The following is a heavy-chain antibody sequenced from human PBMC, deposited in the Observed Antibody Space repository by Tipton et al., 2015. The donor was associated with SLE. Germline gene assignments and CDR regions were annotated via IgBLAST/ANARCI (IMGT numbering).Heavy chain of an antibody. J-gene: IGHJ5*02. CDR2: VSYDESTK. Sequence: SLRLSCAASGFTVNSYTMHWVRQTPGRGLEWVAVVSYDESTKYFAESVKGRFSISRDISNNTLSLEMNSLRTEDTAVYYCVREFVAPQKGNWLDPWGQGVLVTVSS. CDR3: VREFVAPQKGNWLDP. CDR1: GFTVNSYT. V-gene: IGHV3-30-3*01. D-gene: IGHD2-21*01.